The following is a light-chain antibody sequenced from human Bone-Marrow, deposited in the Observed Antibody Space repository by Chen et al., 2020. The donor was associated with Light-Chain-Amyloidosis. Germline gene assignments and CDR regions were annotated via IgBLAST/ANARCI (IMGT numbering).Light chain of an antibody. V-gene: IGKV1-5*01. CDR3: QLYNTYSGT. Sequence: DIQMTQSPSTLSASVGDRVTITCRASQSISSWLAWYQQKPGKAPNLLIFDASSFKSGVPSRFSGSGSGTEFTLTISSLQPDDFATYYCQLYNTYSGTFGQGTKVEIK. J-gene: IGKJ1*01. CDR2: DAS. CDR1: QSISSW.